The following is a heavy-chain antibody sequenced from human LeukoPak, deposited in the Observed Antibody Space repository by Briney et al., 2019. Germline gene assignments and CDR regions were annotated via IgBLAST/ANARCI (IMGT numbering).Heavy chain of an antibody. Sequence: SVKVSCKASGGTFSSYAISWVRQAPGQGLEWMGGIIPIFGTANYAQKFQGRVTITTDESTSTAYMELSSLRSEDTAVHYCARGARSGYDSPVDYWGQGTLVTVSS. CDR2: IIPIFGTA. D-gene: IGHD5-12*01. V-gene: IGHV1-69*05. CDR3: ARGARSGYDSPVDY. CDR1: GGTFSSYA. J-gene: IGHJ4*02.